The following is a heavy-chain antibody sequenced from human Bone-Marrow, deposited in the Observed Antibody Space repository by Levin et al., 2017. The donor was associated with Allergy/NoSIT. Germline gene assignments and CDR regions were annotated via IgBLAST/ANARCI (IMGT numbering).Heavy chain of an antibody. CDR3: ARLSPGIVGATTSGWFDP. CDR1: GFIFSDYY. V-gene: IGHV3-11*01. CDR2: ITSSGSII. J-gene: IGHJ5*02. D-gene: IGHD1-26*01. Sequence: RSGGSLRLSCAASGFIFSDYYMTWIRQAPGKGLEWVSYITSSGSIIYYADSVKGRFTMSRDNAKNSLDLQMNSLRAEDTAVYHCARLSPGIVGATTSGWFDPWGQGTLVTVSS.